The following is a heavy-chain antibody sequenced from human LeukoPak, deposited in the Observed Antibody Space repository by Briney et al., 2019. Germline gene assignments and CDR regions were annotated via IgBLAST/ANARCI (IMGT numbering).Heavy chain of an antibody. CDR2: IYSGGST. D-gene: IGHD4-17*01. CDR3: ARGLDYGDYVPGIDL. CDR1: AFTFSSYA. V-gene: IGHV3-53*01. Sequence: GGSLRLSCAASAFTFSSYAMTWVRQAPGKGLEWVSVIYSGGSTYYADSVQGRLTISRDDSKNTLYLQMNSLRAEDTAVYYCARGLDYGDYVPGIDLWGQGTLVTVSS. J-gene: IGHJ5*02.